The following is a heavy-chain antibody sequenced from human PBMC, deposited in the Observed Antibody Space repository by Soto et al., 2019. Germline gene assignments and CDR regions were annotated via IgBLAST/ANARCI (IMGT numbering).Heavy chain of an antibody. V-gene: IGHV4-30-4*01. CDR2: IYYSGST. Sequence: SETLSLTCTVSGGSISSGDYYWSWIRQPPGKGLEWIGYIYYSGSTYYNPSLKSRVTISVDTSKNQFPLKLSSVTAADTAVYYCARDGDDYGDYGGSRKRTFDYWGQGTLVTVSS. CDR3: ARDGDDYGDYGGSRKRTFDY. CDR1: GGSISSGDYY. D-gene: IGHD4-17*01. J-gene: IGHJ4*02.